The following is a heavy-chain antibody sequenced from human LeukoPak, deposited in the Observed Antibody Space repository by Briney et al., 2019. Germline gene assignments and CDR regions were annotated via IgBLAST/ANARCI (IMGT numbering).Heavy chain of an antibody. CDR2: ISSSNTYT. Sequence: PGGSLRLSCAASGFTFSDNYMSWIRQAPGKGLEWVSYISSSNTYTNYAGSVKGRFTISRDDAKNSLYLQMNSLRAEDTAVYYCARSRSYYPADYWGQGTPVTVFS. CDR3: ARSRSYYPADY. CDR1: GFTFSDNY. J-gene: IGHJ4*02. V-gene: IGHV3-11*03. D-gene: IGHD1-26*01.